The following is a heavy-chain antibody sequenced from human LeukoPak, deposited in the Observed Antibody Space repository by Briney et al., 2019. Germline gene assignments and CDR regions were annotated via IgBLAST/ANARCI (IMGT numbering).Heavy chain of an antibody. Sequence: ASVKVSCKASGYTFTSYYMHWVRQAPGQGLEWLGIINPSGGSTSYAQKYQGRVTITMDMSTSKVYMELRSVRPEATAVYYCARGFYASSGYSSPSGYWGQGTLVTVSS. V-gene: IGHV1-46*01. CDR2: INPSGGST. D-gene: IGHD3-22*01. CDR1: GYTFTSYY. J-gene: IGHJ4*02. CDR3: ARGFYASSGYSSPSGY.